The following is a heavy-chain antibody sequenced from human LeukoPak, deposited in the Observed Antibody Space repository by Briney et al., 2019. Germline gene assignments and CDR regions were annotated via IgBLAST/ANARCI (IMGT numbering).Heavy chain of an antibody. CDR1: GASISSSSYY. CDR2: IYYNGNT. Sequence: SSETLSLTCTVSGASISSSSYYWGWIRQSPGKGLEWIGSIYYNGNTYHNPSLKSRVTISIDTSKRQFSLKLSSLTAADTAVYFWAEKSSSGWFFDYWGQGTLVTVSS. J-gene: IGHJ4*02. D-gene: IGHD6-19*01. CDR3: AEKSSSGWFFDY. V-gene: IGHV4-39*01.